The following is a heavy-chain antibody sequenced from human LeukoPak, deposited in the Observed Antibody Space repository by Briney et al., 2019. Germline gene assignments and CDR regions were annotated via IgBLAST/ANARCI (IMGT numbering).Heavy chain of an antibody. J-gene: IGHJ4*02. D-gene: IGHD3-10*01. CDR1: GGSISSSSYY. CDR2: IYYSGST. Sequence: SETLSLTCTVSGGSISSSSYYWGWIRQPPGKGLEWIGSIYYSGSTYYNPSLKSRVTISVDTSKNQFSLKLSSVTAADTAVYYCARQDRVLLWFGELGGSFDYWGQGTLVTDSS. V-gene: IGHV4-39*01. CDR3: ARQDRVLLWFGELGGSFDY.